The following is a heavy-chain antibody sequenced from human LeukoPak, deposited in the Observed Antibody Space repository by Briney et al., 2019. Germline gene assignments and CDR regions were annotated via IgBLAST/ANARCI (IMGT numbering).Heavy chain of an antibody. D-gene: IGHD6-19*01. CDR2: ISSSGSTI. CDR3: ARDQSSGWYKVTYHYYYMDV. V-gene: IGHV3-11*04. Sequence: PGGSLRLSCAASGFTFSDYYMSWIRQAPGKGLEWVSYISSSGSTIYYADSVKGRFTISRDNAKNSLYLQMNSLRAEDTAVYYCARDQSSGWYKVTYHYYYMDVWGKGTTVTVSS. CDR1: GFTFSDYY. J-gene: IGHJ6*03.